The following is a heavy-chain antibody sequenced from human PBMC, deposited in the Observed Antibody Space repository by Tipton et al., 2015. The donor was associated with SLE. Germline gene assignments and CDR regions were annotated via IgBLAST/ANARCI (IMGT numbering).Heavy chain of an antibody. CDR3: ARHMRYNWNYFDN. CDR1: GGPISSGSYY. Sequence: TLSLTCTVSGGPISSGSYYWSWIRQPAGKGLEWIGRIYTSGSTNYNPSLQSRVTVSVDTSKNHFSLTLSSVTAADTAVYYCARHMRYNWNYFDNWGQGSLVIVSS. V-gene: IGHV4-61*02. J-gene: IGHJ4*02. CDR2: IYTSGST. D-gene: IGHD1-20*01.